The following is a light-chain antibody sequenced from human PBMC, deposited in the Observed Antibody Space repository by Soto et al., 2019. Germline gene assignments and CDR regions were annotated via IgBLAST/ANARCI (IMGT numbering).Light chain of an antibody. CDR3: SSYTSSNTWV. V-gene: IGLV2-14*01. J-gene: IGLJ3*02. Sequence: QSALTQPASVSGSPGQSITISCTGTSSDVGGYNGVSWYQQHPGKVPKLMIYEVSNRPSGVSIRFSGSKSGNTASLTISGLQAEDEADYYCSSYTSSNTWVFGGGTKLTVL. CDR1: SSDVGGYNG. CDR2: EVS.